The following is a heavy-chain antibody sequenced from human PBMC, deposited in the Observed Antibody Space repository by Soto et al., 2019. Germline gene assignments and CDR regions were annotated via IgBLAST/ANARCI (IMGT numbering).Heavy chain of an antibody. CDR2: IYYSGST. CDR3: ARQKYSSSWYYFDY. CDR1: GGSISSSSYY. J-gene: IGHJ4*02. V-gene: IGHV4-39*01. Sequence: LQLQESGPGLVKPSETLSLTCTVSGGSISSSSYYWGWIRQPPGKGLEWIGSIYYSGSTYYNPSLKSRVTISVDTSKNQFSLKLSSVTAADTAVYYCARQKYSSSWYYFDYWGQGTLVTVSS. D-gene: IGHD6-13*01.